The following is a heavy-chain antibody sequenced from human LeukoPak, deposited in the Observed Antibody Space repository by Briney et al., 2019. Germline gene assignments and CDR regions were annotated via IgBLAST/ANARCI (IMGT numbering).Heavy chain of an antibody. J-gene: IGHJ4*02. CDR1: GFTFSSYS. CDR2: ISGSGGST. V-gene: IGHV3-23*01. Sequence: PGGSLRLSCAPSGFTFSSYSMNWVRQAPGKGLEWVSAISGSGGSTYYADSVKGRFTISRDNSKSTLYLQMNSLRAEDTAVYYCAKAYYDILTGYYPFDYWGQGTLVTVSS. CDR3: AKAYYDILTGYYPFDY. D-gene: IGHD3-9*01.